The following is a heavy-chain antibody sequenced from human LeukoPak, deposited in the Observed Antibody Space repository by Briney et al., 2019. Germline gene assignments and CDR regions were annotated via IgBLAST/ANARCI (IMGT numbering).Heavy chain of an antibody. Sequence: SVKVSCKASGGTFISYAISWVRQAPGQGLEWMGRIIPIFGTANYAQKFQGRVTITTDESTSTAYMELSSLRSEDTAVYYCAREEYGDYHDAFDIWGQGTMVTVSS. D-gene: IGHD4-17*01. CDR2: IIPIFGTA. J-gene: IGHJ3*02. CDR3: AREEYGDYHDAFDI. CDR1: GGTFISYA. V-gene: IGHV1-69*05.